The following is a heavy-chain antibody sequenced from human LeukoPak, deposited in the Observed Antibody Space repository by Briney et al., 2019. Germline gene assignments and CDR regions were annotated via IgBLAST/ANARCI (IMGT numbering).Heavy chain of an antibody. D-gene: IGHD6-19*01. CDR2: INPNSGGT. CDR1: GYTFTGYY. Sequence: GASVKVSCKASGYTFTGYYMHWVRQAPGQGLEWMGWINPNSGGTNYAQKFQGRVTMTRDTSISTAYMELSRLRSDDTAVYYCAREGSSGWYVFDYWGQGTLVTASS. CDR3: AREGSSGWYVFDY. V-gene: IGHV1-2*02. J-gene: IGHJ4*02.